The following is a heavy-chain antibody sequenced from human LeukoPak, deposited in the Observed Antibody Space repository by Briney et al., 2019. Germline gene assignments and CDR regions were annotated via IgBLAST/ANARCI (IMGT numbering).Heavy chain of an antibody. CDR1: GDSVSSNSAA. V-gene: IGHV6-1*01. Sequence: SQTLSLTCAISGDSVSSNSAAWNWIRQSPSIGLEWLGRTYYRSKWVNDYATSVKSRISINPDISANQFSLQLNSVTPEDTAVYYCARSRGAIVDYWGQGTLVTVSS. CDR2: TYYRSKWVN. J-gene: IGHJ4*02. CDR3: ARSRGAIVDY.